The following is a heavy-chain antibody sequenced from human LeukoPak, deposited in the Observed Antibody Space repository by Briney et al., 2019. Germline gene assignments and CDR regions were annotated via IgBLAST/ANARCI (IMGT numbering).Heavy chain of an antibody. Sequence: GGSLRLSCAASGSAFSRSWIHWVRQAPGKGLVWVSHINNDATRTTYADSVKGRFTISRDNAKNSLYLQMNSLRAEDTAVYYCARDYDFTDDYWGQGTLVTVSS. CDR2: INNDATRT. CDR1: GSAFSRSW. CDR3: ARDYDFTDDY. V-gene: IGHV3-74*01. D-gene: IGHD3-3*01. J-gene: IGHJ4*02.